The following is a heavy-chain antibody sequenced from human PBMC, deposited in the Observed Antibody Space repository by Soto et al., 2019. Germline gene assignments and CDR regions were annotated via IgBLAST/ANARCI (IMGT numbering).Heavy chain of an antibody. Sequence: EVQLVESGGGLIQPGGSLRLSCAASGFTVSSNYMSWVRQAPGKGLEWVSVIYSGGSTYYADSVKGRFTISRDNSKNTLYLQMNRLRAEDTAVYYCASRAPYCSGGSCYWGYFDYWGQGTLVTVSS. CDR2: IYSGGST. CDR3: ASRAPYCSGGSCYWGYFDY. J-gene: IGHJ4*02. CDR1: GFTVSSNY. V-gene: IGHV3-53*01. D-gene: IGHD2-15*01.